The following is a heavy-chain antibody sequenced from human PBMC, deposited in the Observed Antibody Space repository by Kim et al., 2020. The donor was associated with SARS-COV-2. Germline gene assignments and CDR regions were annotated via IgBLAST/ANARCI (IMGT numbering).Heavy chain of an antibody. V-gene: IGHV4-31*03. D-gene: IGHD2-2*01. CDR1: GGSISSGGYY. Sequence: SETRSLTCTVSGGSISSGGYYWSWIRQHPGKGLEWIGYIYYSGSTYYNPSLKSRVTISVDTSKNQFSLKLSSVTAADTAVYYCARAVGSIVVVPAAMTHPIDSWGQGTLVTVSS. J-gene: IGHJ4*02. CDR3: ARAVGSIVVVPAAMTHPIDS. CDR2: IYYSGST.